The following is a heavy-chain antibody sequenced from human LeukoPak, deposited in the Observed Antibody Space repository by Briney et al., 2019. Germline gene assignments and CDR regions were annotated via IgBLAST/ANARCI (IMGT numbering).Heavy chain of an antibody. CDR2: ISYDGSNK. CDR3: ARDHYTSGWNQGPDY. J-gene: IGHJ4*02. D-gene: IGHD6-19*01. V-gene: IGHV3-30-3*01. CDR1: GFTFSSYA. Sequence: GGSLRLSCAASGFTFSSYAMHWVRQAPGKGLEWVAVISYDGSNKNYADSVKGRFTISRDSSKDTLYLEMNSLRPEDTAVYYCARDHYTSGWNQGPDYWGQGALVTVSS.